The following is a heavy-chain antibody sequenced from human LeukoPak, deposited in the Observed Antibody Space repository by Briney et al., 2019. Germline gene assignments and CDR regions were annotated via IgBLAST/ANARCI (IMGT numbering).Heavy chain of an antibody. Sequence: NPSETLSLTCAVYGGSFSGYYWSWIRQPPGKGLEWIGEINHSGSTNYSPSLKSRVTISVDTSKNQFSLKLNSVTAADTAVYYCARGVYIAAAQYGYWGQGTLVTVSS. CDR1: GGSFSGYY. CDR2: INHSGST. D-gene: IGHD6-13*01. V-gene: IGHV4-34*01. J-gene: IGHJ4*02. CDR3: ARGVYIAAAQYGY.